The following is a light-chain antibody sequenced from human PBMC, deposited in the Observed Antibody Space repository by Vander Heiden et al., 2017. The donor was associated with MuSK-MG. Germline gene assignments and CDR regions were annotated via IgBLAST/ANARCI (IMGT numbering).Light chain of an antibody. V-gene: IGKV1-39*01. CDR3: QESYSTPWT. J-gene: IGKJ1*01. CDR2: ASS. CDR1: QSVSSY. Sequence: DIQMTQSPSSLSASVGDRVSITCRASQSVSSYLNWYQQKPGKAPKLLMYASSSLQSGVPSRFSGSGSGTDCTLTITSLQPEDSATYFCQESYSTPWTFGQGTKVEIK.